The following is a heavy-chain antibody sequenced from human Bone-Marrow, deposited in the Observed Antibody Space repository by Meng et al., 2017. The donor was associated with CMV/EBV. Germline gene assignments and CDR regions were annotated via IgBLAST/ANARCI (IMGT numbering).Heavy chain of an antibody. J-gene: IGHJ6*02. CDR2: INHSGST. CDR3: ARARYCSSTSCYIRYYYYGMDV. CDR1: GGSFSGYY. D-gene: IGHD2-2*02. Sequence: ESLKISCAVYGGSFSGYYWSWIRQPPGKGLEWIGEINHSGSTNYNPSLKSRVTISVDTSKNQFSLKLSSVTAADTAVYYCARARYCSSTSCYIRYYYYGMDVWGQGTTVTVSS. V-gene: IGHV4-34*01.